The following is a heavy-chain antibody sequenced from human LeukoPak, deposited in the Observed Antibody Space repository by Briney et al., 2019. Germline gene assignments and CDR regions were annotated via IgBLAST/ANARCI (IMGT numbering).Heavy chain of an antibody. CDR3: ARDYDILTGYYRAHDY. J-gene: IGHJ4*02. CDR1: GYTFTSYG. CDR2: ISADNGNT. V-gene: IGHV1-18*01. D-gene: IGHD3-9*01. Sequence: ASVKVSCKASGYTFTSYGISWVRQAPGQGLEWMGWISADNGNTNYAQKLQGRVTMTTDTSTSTAYMELRSLRSDDTAVYYCARDYDILTGYYRAHDYWGQGTLVTVSS.